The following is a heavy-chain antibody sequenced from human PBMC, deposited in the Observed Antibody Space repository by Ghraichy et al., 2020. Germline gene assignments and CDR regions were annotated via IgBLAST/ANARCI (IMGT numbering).Heavy chain of an antibody. CDR2: ISTSGSTI. Sequence: LSLTCAASGFTFSDYYMSWIRQAPGKGLEWLSYISTSGSTIYYADSVKGRFTISRDNAKNSLYLQMNSLRAEDTAVYYCARDTGTYYDFWSGYSYGMDVWGQGTKVTVSS. CDR3: ARDTGTYYDFWSGYSYGMDV. J-gene: IGHJ6*02. D-gene: IGHD3-3*01. V-gene: IGHV3-11*04. CDR1: GFTFSDYY.